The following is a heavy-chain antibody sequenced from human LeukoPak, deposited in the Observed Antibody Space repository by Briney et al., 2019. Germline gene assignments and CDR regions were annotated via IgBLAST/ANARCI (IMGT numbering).Heavy chain of an antibody. D-gene: IGHD2-21*02. CDR2: IYYSGST. CDR3: ARLISAAILDY. V-gene: IGHV4-59*08. Sequence: SETLSLTCTVSGGSISSYYWSWIRQPPGKGLEWIGYIYYSGSTNYNPSLKSRVTISVDTSKNQFSLKLSSVTAADTAVYYCARLISAAILDYWGQGTLVTVSS. J-gene: IGHJ4*02. CDR1: GGSISSYY.